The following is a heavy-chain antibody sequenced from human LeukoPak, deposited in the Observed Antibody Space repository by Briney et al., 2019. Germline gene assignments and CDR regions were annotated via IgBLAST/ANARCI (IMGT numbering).Heavy chain of an antibody. CDR1: GGTFSSYA. CDR3: ASMVRGDYYGMDV. CDR2: IIPILGIA. Sequence: SVKVSCKASGGTFSSYAISWVRQAPGQGLEWMGRIIPILGIANYAQKFQGRVTITADKSTGTAYMELSSLRSEDTAAYYCASMVRGDYYGMDVWGQGTTVTVSS. D-gene: IGHD3-10*01. V-gene: IGHV1-69*04. J-gene: IGHJ6*02.